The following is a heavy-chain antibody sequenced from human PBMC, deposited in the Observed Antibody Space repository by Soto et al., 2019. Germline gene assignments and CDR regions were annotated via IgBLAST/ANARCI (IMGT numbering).Heavy chain of an antibody. D-gene: IGHD6-13*01. CDR2: ISAYNGNT. J-gene: IGHJ6*02. V-gene: IGHV1-18*01. CDR3: AREVGSSWYYYGMDV. Sequence: ASVKVSCKASGYTFTSYGISWVRQAPGQGFEWMGWISAYNGNTNYAQKLQGRVTMTTDTSTSTAYMELRSLRSDDTAVYYCAREVGSSWYYYGMDVWGQGTTVTVSS. CDR1: GYTFTSYG.